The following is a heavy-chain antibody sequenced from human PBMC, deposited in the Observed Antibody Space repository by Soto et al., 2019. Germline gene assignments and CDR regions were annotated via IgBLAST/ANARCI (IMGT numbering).Heavy chain of an antibody. CDR1: GDSFKKYV. CDR3: ARGLTVYSAVLHYYIAMDV. Sequence: ASVKVSCKASGDSFKKYVFSWVRQAPGQGLEWMGGFIPLFGTPNYAQEFQGRVTIIADESTSTLYMEMSSLTSGDSAVYYCARGLTVYSAVLHYYIAMDVWGQGITVAVSS. CDR2: FIPLFGTP. V-gene: IGHV1-69*13. D-gene: IGHD3-9*01. J-gene: IGHJ6*02.